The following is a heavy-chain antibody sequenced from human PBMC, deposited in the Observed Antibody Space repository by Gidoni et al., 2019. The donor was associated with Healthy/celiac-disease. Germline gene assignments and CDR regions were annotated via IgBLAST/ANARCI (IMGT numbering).Heavy chain of an antibody. V-gene: IGHV3-23*01. CDR1: GFTFSSYA. J-gene: IGHJ3*02. CDR2: ISVCGGST. Sequence: EVQLLESGGGLVQPGGSLRLSCAASGFTFSSYAMSWVRQAPGKGLGSGSAISVCGGSTYYADSVKGRFTISRDNSKNTLYLQMNSLRAEDTAVYYCAKDPVYYDSSGYFPEVWNDAFDIWGQGTMVTVSS. CDR3: AKDPVYYDSSGYFPEVWNDAFDI. D-gene: IGHD3-22*01.